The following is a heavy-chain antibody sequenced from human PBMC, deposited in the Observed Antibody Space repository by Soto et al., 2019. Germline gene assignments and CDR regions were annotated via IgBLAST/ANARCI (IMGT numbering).Heavy chain of an antibody. V-gene: IGHV3-23*01. CDR3: AKWRYNYGYLDPTRGYHLHY. Sequence: EVQLSESGGGLVQSGGSLRLSCAASGFSFSSYAMTWVRLTPGKGLEWVSSIRGRGDRTDYADSVKGRFTISRDNSKNTLFLQMTSLRGEDTATYSGAKWRYNYGYLDPTRGYHLHYWGHGSLVTVSS. J-gene: IGHJ4*01. CDR2: IRGRGDRT. D-gene: IGHD3-10*01. CDR1: GFSFSSYA.